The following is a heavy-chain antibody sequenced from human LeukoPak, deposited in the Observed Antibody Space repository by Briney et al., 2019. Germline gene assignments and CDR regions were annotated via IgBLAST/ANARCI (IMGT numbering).Heavy chain of an antibody. Sequence: PGGSLRLSCSASGFTFDNYAMHWVRQAPGRGLEYVSATSSNGVGTNYADSVKGRFTISRDNSKNTLYLQMSSLRPEDTAVYYCLKNKSGGATTWSDFFDYWGQGTLVTVSS. D-gene: IGHD1-26*01. CDR3: LKNKSGGATTWSDFFDY. CDR2: TSSNGVGT. CDR1: GFTFDNYA. V-gene: IGHV3-64D*06. J-gene: IGHJ4*02.